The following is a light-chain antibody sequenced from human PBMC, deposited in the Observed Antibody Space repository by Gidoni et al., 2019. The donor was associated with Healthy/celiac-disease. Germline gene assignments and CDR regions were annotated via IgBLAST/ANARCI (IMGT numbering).Light chain of an antibody. J-gene: IGLJ2*01. V-gene: IGLV3-1*01. CDR3: QAWDSSTVV. CDR1: KLGDKY. CDR2: QDS. Sequence: SYELTHPPSLSVSPGQTASITCSGDKLGDKYACWYQQKPGQSPVLVIYQDSTRPSGIPERFSGSNSGNTATLTISGTQAMDEADYYCQAWDSSTVVFGGGTKLTVL.